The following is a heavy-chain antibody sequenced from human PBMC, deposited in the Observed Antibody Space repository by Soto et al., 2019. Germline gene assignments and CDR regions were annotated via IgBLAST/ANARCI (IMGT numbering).Heavy chain of an antibody. CDR2: IYYSGST. CDR3: ASRVVEYGMDV. Sequence: SETLSLTCTVSGGSVSSGSYYWSWIRQPPGKGLEWIGYIYYSGSTNYNPSLKSRVTISVDTSKNQFSLKLSSVTAADTAVYYCASRVVEYGMDVWGQGTTVTVSS. V-gene: IGHV4-61*01. J-gene: IGHJ6*02. D-gene: IGHD2-15*01. CDR1: GGSVSSGSYY.